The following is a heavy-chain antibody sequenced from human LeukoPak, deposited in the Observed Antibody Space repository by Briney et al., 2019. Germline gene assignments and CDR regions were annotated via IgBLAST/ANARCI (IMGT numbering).Heavy chain of an antibody. CDR2: IIPIFGTA. J-gene: IGHJ6*02. CDR1: GGTFSSYA. D-gene: IGHD6-19*01. V-gene: IGHV1-69*13. Sequence: GASVKVSCKASGGTFSSYAISWVRQAPGQGLEWMGEIIPIFGTANYAQKFQGRVTITADESTSTAYMELSSLRSEDTAVYYCARVAVAGTSYYYYYGMDVWGQGTTVTVSS. CDR3: ARVAVAGTSYYYYYGMDV.